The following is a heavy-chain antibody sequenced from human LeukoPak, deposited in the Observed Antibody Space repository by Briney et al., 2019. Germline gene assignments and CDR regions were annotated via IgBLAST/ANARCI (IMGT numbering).Heavy chain of an antibody. D-gene: IGHD2-2*01. CDR2: ISWNSGSV. CDR3: AKDPTRRCSSNSCYYYFDY. J-gene: IGHJ4*02. Sequence: QTGGSLRLSCAASGFTFEDYAMPWVRQAPGKGLEWVSGISWNSGSVGYADSVKGRFTISRDNAKNSLYLQMNSLRAEDTALYYCAKDPTRRCSSNSCYYYFDYWGRGTLVTVSS. V-gene: IGHV3-9*01. CDR1: GFTFEDYA.